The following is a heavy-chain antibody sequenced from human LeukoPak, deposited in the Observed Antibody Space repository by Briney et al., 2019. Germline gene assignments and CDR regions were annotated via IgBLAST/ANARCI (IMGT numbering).Heavy chain of an antibody. CDR3: ARDRYDFWSGYLDY. CDR2: IKQDETEK. J-gene: IGHJ4*02. CDR1: GFTFSSFW. V-gene: IGHV3-7*01. D-gene: IGHD3-3*01. Sequence: GGSLRLSCTASGFTFSSFWMGWVRQAPGKGLEWVANIKQDETEKFYVGSVKGRFTISRDNAKNSLYLQMNSLRAEDTAVYYCARDRYDFWSGYLDYWGQGTLVTVSS.